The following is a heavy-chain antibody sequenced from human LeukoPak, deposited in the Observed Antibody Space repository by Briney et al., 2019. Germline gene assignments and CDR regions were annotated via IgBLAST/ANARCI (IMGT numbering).Heavy chain of an antibody. CDR2: ISYDGSKI. V-gene: IGHV3-30-3*01. J-gene: IGHJ4*02. D-gene: IGHD5-18*01. Sequence: PGGSLRLSCAASGFTFSSYPLHWVRQAPGKGLEWVTLISYDGSKIYYADSVKGRFTISRDNSKNTLYLQMNSLRAEDTAVYYCAKDMGYTFGHAFDYWGQGTLVTASS. CDR3: AKDMGYTFGHAFDY. CDR1: GFTFSSYP.